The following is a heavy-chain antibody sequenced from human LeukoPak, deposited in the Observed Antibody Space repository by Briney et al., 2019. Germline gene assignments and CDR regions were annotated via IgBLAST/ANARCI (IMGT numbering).Heavy chain of an antibody. D-gene: IGHD2-8*01. CDR2: INHSGST. Sequence: SETLSLTCAVYGGSFSGYYWSWIRQPPWKGLEWIGEINHSGSTNYNPSLKSRVTISVDTSKNQFSLKLSSVTAADTAVYYCARSPVDCTNGVCYHDYWGQGTLVTVSS. J-gene: IGHJ4*02. V-gene: IGHV4-34*01. CDR1: GGSFSGYY. CDR3: ARSPVDCTNGVCYHDY.